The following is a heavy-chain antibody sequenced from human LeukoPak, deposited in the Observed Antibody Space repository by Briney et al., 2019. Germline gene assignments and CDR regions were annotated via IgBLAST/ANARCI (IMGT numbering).Heavy chain of an antibody. V-gene: IGHV3-30*18. CDR3: AKEGFVIAAPFDY. CDR2: ISYDGSNK. D-gene: IGHD6-13*01. J-gene: IGHJ4*02. CDR1: GFTFSSYG. Sequence: GGSLRLSCAASGFTFSSYGMHWVRQAPGKGLEWVAVISYDGSNKYYADSVKGRFTISRDNSKNTLYLQMNSLRAEDTAVYYCAKEGFVIAAPFDYWGQGTLVTVSS.